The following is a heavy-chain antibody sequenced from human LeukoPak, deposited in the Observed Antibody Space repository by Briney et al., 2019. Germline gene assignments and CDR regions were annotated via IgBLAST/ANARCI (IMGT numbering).Heavy chain of an antibody. Sequence: GGSLRLSCAASGFTVSSSYMTWVRQAPGKGLEWVSSIYSGGSTYYADSVKGRFTISRDNSKNTVYLQMNSLRAEDTAVYYCARVRLYNSERYVDSFENWGQGTMVTVSS. J-gene: IGHJ3*01. D-gene: IGHD5-12*01. CDR3: ARVRLYNSERYVDSFEN. V-gene: IGHV3-53*01. CDR2: IYSGGST. CDR1: GFTVSSSY.